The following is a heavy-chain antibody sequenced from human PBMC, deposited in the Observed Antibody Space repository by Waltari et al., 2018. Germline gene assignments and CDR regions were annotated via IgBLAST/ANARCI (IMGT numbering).Heavy chain of an antibody. CDR2: IIPIFGTA. CDR3: ARSFMITFGGASTPFDY. CDR1: GGTFSSYA. J-gene: IGHJ4*02. Sequence: QVQLVQSGAEVKKPGSSVKVSCKASGGTFSSYAINWVRQAPGQGLEWMGGIIPIFGTANYAQKFQGRVTITADESTSTAYMELSSLRSEDTAVYYCARSFMITFGGASTPFDYWGQGTLVTVSS. D-gene: IGHD3-16*01. V-gene: IGHV1-69*13.